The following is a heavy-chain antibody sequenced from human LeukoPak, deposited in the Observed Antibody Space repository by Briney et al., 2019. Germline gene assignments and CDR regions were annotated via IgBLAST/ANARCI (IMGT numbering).Heavy chain of an antibody. Sequence: GGSLRLSCAVSGITLSNYGMSWFRRAPGRGLRWVAGIGDSGGNTKYADSVKGRFTISRDNPKNTLYLQMNSLRAEDTAVYFCAKRGVVIRVILVGFHKEAYYFESWGQGALVTVSS. D-gene: IGHD3/OR15-3a*01. CDR3: AKRGVVIRVILVGFHKEAYYFES. CDR1: GITLSNYG. J-gene: IGHJ4*02. V-gene: IGHV3-23*01. CDR2: IGDSGGNT.